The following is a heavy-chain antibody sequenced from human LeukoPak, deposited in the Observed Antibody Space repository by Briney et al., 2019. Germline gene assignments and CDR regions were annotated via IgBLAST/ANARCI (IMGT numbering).Heavy chain of an antibody. D-gene: IGHD5-18*01. J-gene: IGHJ4*02. CDR2: ISSSSSTI. V-gene: IGHV3-48*01. CDR3: ARDASGYSYDY. Sequence: GGSLRLSCAASGFTFSSYSMSWVRQAPGKGLEWVSYISSSSSTIYYADSVKGRFTISRDNVKDSLYLQMNSLRAEDTAVYYCARDASGYSYDYWGQGTLVTVSS. CDR1: GFTFSSYS.